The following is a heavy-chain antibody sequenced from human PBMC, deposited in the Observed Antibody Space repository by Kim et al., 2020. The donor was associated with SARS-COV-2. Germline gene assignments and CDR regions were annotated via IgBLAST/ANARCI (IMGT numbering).Heavy chain of an antibody. Sequence: ASVKVSCKASGYTFTSYAMHWVRQAPGQRLEWMGWINAGNGNTKYSQKFQGRVTITRDTSASTAYMELSSLRSEDTAVYYCARDRAVAGRAPSDYWGQGTLVTVSS. D-gene: IGHD6-19*01. J-gene: IGHJ4*02. CDR1: GYTFTSYA. CDR2: INAGNGNT. V-gene: IGHV1-3*01. CDR3: ARDRAVAGRAPSDY.